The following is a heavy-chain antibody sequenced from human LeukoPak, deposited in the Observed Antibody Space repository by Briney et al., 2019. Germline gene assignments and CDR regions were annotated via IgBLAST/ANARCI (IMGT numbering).Heavy chain of an antibody. CDR2: IIPILGIA. CDR3: ARDESGGGYFDY. D-gene: IGHD3-22*01. J-gene: IGHJ4*02. V-gene: IGHV1-69*04. CDR1: GGTFSSYA. Sequence: VKVSCKASGGTFSSYAISWVRQAPGQGLEWMGRIIPILGIANYAQKFQGRVTITADRSTSTAYMELSSLRSEDTAVYYCARDESGGGYFDYWGQGTLVTVSS.